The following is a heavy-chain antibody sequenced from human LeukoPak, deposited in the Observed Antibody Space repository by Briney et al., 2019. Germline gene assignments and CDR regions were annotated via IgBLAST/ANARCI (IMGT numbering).Heavy chain of an antibody. J-gene: IGHJ6*02. CDR2: ISAYNGNT. D-gene: IGHD3-16*01. V-gene: IGHV1-18*01. CDR1: GYTFTSYG. Sequence: APVKVSCKASGYTFTSYGISWVRQAPGQGLEWMGWISAYNGNTNYAQKLQGRVTMTTDTSTSTAYMELRSLRSDDTAVYYCARVSYGAPGVYYYYGMDVWGQGTTVTVSS. CDR3: ARVSYGAPGVYYYYGMDV.